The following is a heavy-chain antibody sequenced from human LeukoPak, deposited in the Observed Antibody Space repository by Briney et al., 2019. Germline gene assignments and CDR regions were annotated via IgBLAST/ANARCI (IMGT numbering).Heavy chain of an antibody. D-gene: IGHD4-23*01. J-gene: IGHJ6*02. CDR3: AREATVASYYGMDV. V-gene: IGHV4-34*01. CDR2: INHSGST. Sequence: SETLSLTCAVYGGSLSGYYWSWIRQPPGKGLEWIGEINHSGSTNYNPSLKSRVTISLDTSKNQFSLKLSSVTAADTAVYYCAREATVASYYGMDVWGQGTTVIVSS. CDR1: GGSLSGYY.